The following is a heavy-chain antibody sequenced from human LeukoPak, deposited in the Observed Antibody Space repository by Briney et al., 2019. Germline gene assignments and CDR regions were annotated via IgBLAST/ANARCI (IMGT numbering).Heavy chain of an antibody. CDR2: IYYSGST. J-gene: IGHJ5*02. CDR3: ARQFTMVRGVIITLWFDP. CDR1: GGSISSSSYY. Sequence: SETLSLTCTVSGGSISSSSYYWGWIRQPPGKGLEWIGSIYYSGSTYYNPSLKSRVTISVDTSKNQFSLKLSSVTAADTAVYYCARQFTMVRGVIITLWFDPWGQGTLVTVSS. D-gene: IGHD3-10*01. V-gene: IGHV4-39*01.